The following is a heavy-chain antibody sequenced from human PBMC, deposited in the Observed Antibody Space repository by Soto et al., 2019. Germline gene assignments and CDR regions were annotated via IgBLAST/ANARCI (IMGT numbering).Heavy chain of an antibody. J-gene: IGHJ5*02. Sequence: ASAKVSCKASGYTFTDYNINWVRQAAGQGLEWMGWMSPNSGNTGYAQKFQGRITMTGDTSITTVYMELSSLRSDDTAVYYCAGGYSNGNWFDPWGQGTLVTVSS. CDR1: GYTFTDYN. CDR3: AGGYSNGNWFDP. D-gene: IGHD4-4*01. CDR2: MSPNSGNT. V-gene: IGHV1-8*01.